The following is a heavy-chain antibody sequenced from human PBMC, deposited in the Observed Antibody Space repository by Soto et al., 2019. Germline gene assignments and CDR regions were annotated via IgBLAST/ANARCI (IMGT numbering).Heavy chain of an antibody. CDR2: ISGSGGST. J-gene: IGHJ4*02. D-gene: IGHD2-15*01. Sequence: EVQLSESGGDLVQPGGSLRLSCAASGFTFSSYAMSWVRQAPGKGLEWVSAISGSGGSTYYADSVKGRFTISRDNSKNTLYLQMNSLRAEDTAVYYCAKEGGGYCSGGSCYSDLWGQGTLVTVSS. CDR1: GFTFSSYA. CDR3: AKEGGGYCSGGSCYSDL. V-gene: IGHV3-23*01.